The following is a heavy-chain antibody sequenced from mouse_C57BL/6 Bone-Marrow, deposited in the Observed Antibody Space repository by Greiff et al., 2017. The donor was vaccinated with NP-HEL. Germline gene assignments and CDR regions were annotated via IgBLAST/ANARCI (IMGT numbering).Heavy chain of an antibody. D-gene: IGHD1-1*01. CDR3: ARATVPPWWYFDV. V-gene: IGHV3-8*01. Sequence: EVKLQESGPGLAKPSQTLSLTCSVTGYSTTSDYWNWIRKFPGNKLEYMGYISYSGSTYYNPSLKSRISITRDTSKNQYYLQLNSVTTEDTATYYCARATVPPWWYFDVWGTGTTVTVSS. CDR2: ISYSGST. CDR1: GYSTTSDY. J-gene: IGHJ1*03.